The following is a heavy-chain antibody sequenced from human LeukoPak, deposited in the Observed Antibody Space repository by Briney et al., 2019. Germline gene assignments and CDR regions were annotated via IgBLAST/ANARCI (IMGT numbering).Heavy chain of an antibody. D-gene: IGHD1-1*01. CDR1: GGSISSYY. V-gene: IGHV4-59*08. J-gene: IGHJ3*02. Sequence: SETLSLTCTVSGGSISSYYWSWIRQPPGKGLEWIGYIYYSGSTNYNPSLKSRVTISVDTSKNQFSLKLSSVTAADTAVYYCARSLISHWQAFDIWGQGTMVTVSS. CDR2: IYYSGST. CDR3: ARSLISHWQAFDI.